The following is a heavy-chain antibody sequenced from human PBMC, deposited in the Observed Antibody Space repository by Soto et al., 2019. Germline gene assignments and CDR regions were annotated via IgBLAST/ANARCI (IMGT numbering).Heavy chain of an antibody. CDR2: ISYDGSNK. CDR3: ARDDAGGVFDY. CDR1: GFTFSSYA. J-gene: IGHJ4*02. Sequence: LRLSCAASGFTFSSYAMHWVRQAPGKGLEWVAVISYDGSNKYYADSVKGRFTISRDNSKNTLYLQMNSSVTAADTAVYYCARDDAGGVFDYWGQGTLVTVSS. D-gene: IGHD2-8*02. V-gene: IGHV3-30-3*01.